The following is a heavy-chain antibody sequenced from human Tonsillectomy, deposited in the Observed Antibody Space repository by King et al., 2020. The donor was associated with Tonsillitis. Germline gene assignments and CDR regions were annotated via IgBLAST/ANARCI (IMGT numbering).Heavy chain of an antibody. CDR3: ARDYYDSSGYWFDY. D-gene: IGHD3-22*01. CDR2: LIPLFGTA. Sequence: QLVQSGAEVKKPGSSVKVSCKASGGTFSSYAISWVRQAPGQGLDWMGGLIPLFGTANYAQKFQGRITIIADESTRTAYMELISLGSEDTAVYYCARDYYDSSGYWFDYWGQGILVTVSS. CDR1: GGTFSSYA. V-gene: IGHV1-69*01. J-gene: IGHJ4*02.